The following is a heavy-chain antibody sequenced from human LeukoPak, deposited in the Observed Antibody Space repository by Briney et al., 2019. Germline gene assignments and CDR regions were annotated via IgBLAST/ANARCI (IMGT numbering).Heavy chain of an antibody. Sequence: SETLSLTCTVSGGSISSSRYYWGWIRHPPGKGLEWIGYIYYSGSTNYNPSLKSRVTISVDTSKNQFSLKLSSVTAADTAVYYCARGGYYYYGMDVWGQGTTVTVSS. V-gene: IGHV4-61*05. CDR1: GGSISSSRYY. CDR2: IYYSGST. CDR3: ARGGYYYYGMDV. J-gene: IGHJ6*02.